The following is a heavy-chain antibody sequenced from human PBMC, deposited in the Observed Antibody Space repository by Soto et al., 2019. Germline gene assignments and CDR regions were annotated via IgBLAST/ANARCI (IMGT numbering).Heavy chain of an antibody. CDR1: GGSISSYY. V-gene: IGHV4-59*01. D-gene: IGHD3-22*01. Sequence: QVQLQESGPGLVKPSETLSLTCTVSGGSISSYYWSWIRQPPGKGLEWIGYIYYSGSTNYNPSLKSRVTISVDTSKNQFSLKLSSVTAADTAVYYCARVFGGYYFGSSYWYFDLWGRGTLVTVSS. J-gene: IGHJ2*01. CDR3: ARVFGGYYFGSSYWYFDL. CDR2: IYYSGST.